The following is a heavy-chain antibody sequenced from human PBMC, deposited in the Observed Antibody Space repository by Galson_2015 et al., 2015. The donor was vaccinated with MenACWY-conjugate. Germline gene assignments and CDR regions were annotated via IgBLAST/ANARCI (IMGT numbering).Heavy chain of an antibody. J-gene: IGHJ4*02. Sequence: ETLSLTCTVSGGSISNSSYYWGWIRQPPGKGLEWIGSIYYSGSTYYNPSLKSRVTISVDTSKSQFSLKLSSVTVADTAVYYCARLHGSGSYYLPGSFDYWGQGTLVTVSS. CDR1: GGSISNSSYY. V-gene: IGHV4-39*01. CDR3: ARLHGSGSYYLPGSFDY. CDR2: IYYSGST. D-gene: IGHD3-10*01.